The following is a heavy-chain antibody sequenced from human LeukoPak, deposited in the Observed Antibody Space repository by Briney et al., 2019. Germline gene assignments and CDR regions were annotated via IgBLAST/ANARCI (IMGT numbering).Heavy chain of an antibody. CDR1: GFSFDDYG. CDR2: INWNGDRT. J-gene: IGHJ4*02. Sequence: GGSLRLSCAASGFSFDDYGMSWVRQVPGKGLEWVTGINWNGDRTSHVDSVKGRFTISRDNAKNSLHLQMNSLRVEDTAFYYCTRKGVSGSSLRQFFDYWGQGTLVAVTS. CDR3: TRKGVSGSSLRQFFDY. V-gene: IGHV3-20*04. D-gene: IGHD2-15*01.